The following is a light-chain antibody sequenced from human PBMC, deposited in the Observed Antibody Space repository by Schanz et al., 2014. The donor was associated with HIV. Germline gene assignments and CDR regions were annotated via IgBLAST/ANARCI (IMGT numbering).Light chain of an antibody. J-gene: IGLJ3*02. CDR2: DVS. CDR3: SSYTSSSTL. Sequence: QSALTQPASVSGSLGQSITISCTGTSGDVGRYDYVSWYQQHPGKAPKLMIYDVSNRPSGVSNRFSGSKSGNTASLTISGLQAEDEADYYCSSYTSSSTLFGGGTKLTVL. V-gene: IGLV2-14*03. CDR1: SGDVGRYDY.